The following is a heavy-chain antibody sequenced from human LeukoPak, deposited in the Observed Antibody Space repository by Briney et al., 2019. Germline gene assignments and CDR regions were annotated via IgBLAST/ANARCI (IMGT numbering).Heavy chain of an antibody. CDR1: GFTFSSYG. CDR3: AKGPRDRVTLLLDYYMDV. V-gene: IGHV3-30*02. J-gene: IGHJ6*03. CDR2: IRYDGSNK. Sequence: PGGSLRLSCAASGFTFSSYGMHWVRQAPGKGLEWVAFIRYDGSNKYYADSVKGRFTISRDNSKNTLYLQMNSLRAEDTAVYYCAKGPRDRVTLLLDYYMDVWGKGNTVTVSS. D-gene: IGHD2-21*02.